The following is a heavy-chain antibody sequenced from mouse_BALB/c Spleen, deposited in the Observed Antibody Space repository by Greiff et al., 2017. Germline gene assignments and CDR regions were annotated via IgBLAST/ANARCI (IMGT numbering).Heavy chain of an antibody. D-gene: IGHD1-2*01. J-gene: IGHJ4*01. Sequence: QVQLQQSGAELVRPGASVTLSCKASGYTFTDYEMHWVKQTPVHGLEWIGAIDPETGGTAYNQKFKGKATLTADKSSSTAYMELRSLTSEDSAVYYCTSGRLRPYAMDYWGQGTSVTVSS. CDR2: IDPETGGT. CDR3: TSGRLRPYAMDY. CDR1: GYTFTDYE. V-gene: IGHV1-15*01.